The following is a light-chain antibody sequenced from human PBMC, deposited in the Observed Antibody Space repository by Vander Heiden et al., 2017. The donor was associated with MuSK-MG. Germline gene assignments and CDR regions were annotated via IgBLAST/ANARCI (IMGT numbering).Light chain of an antibody. CDR3: QQYDGTPLT. CDR2: WAS. CDR1: QSVLYSSNNKNY. V-gene: IGKV4-1*01. J-gene: IGKJ4*01. Sequence: DIVMTQSPASLDVCLGARATINCKSSQSVLYSSNNKNYLAWYQQKPGQPPRMLIYWASTRESGVPGRFSGSGFGTDFTLTISSLQAEDVAVYYCQQYDGTPLTFGGGTKVEI.